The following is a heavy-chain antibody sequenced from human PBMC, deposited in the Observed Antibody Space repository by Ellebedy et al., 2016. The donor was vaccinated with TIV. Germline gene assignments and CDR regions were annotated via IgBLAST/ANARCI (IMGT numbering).Heavy chain of an antibody. J-gene: IGHJ4*02. Sequence: AASVKVSCRASGYPFSNYYIHWVRQAPGQGLEWVGSINSGGGSTTYAQKMQGRVTVTRDTFTDTAYMELTSLRSEDTAVYYCARVGSAGAAKGFDYWGQGTLVTVSS. CDR3: ARVGSAGAAKGFDY. V-gene: IGHV1-46*04. CDR1: GYPFSNYY. CDR2: INSGGGST. D-gene: IGHD3-10*01.